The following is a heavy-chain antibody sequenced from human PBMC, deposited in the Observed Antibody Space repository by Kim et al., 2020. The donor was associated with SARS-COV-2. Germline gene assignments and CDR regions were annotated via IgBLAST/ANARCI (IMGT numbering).Heavy chain of an antibody. CDR2: ITSKIDGEKS. CDR1: GFTFTKVR. Sequence: GGSLRLSCAASGFTFTKVRMSWVRQAPGKGLEWVGRITSKIDGEKSDDAASVKGSVSISSDEAKNTLNLQMASLKIEDTDVYYCITHRDVAGLFDHWGQGTLITVSS. J-gene: IGHJ5*02. V-gene: IGHV3-15*01. D-gene: IGHD6-19*01. CDR3: ITHRDVAGLFDH.